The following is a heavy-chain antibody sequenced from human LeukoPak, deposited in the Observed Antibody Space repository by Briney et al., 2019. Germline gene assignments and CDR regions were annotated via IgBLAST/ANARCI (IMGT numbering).Heavy chain of an antibody. J-gene: IGHJ3*02. Sequence: SETLSLTCTVSGGSISSSSYYWGWIRQPPGKGLEWIGSIYYSGSTYYNPSLKSRVPISVDTSKNQFSLKLSSVTAADTAVYYCARVPGQLGDAFDIWGQGTMVTVSS. CDR1: GGSISSSSYY. CDR3: ARVPGQLGDAFDI. D-gene: IGHD6-13*01. V-gene: IGHV4-39*07. CDR2: IYYSGST.